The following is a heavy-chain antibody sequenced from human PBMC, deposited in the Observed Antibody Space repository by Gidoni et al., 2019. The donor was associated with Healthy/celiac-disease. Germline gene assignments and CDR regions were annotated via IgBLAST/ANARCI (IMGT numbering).Heavy chain of an antibody. CDR2: IKSKTDGGTT. D-gene: IGHD2-15*01. CDR3: TTGDCSGGSCYSPSYYYYGMDV. CDR1: GFTFSNAW. V-gene: IGHV3-15*01. Sequence: EVQLVESGGGLVKPGGSLRLSCAASGFTFSNAWMSWVRQAPGKGLEWVGRIKSKTDGGTTDYAAPVKGRFTISRDDSKNPLYLQMNSLKTEDTAVYYCTTGDCSGGSCYSPSYYYYGMDVWGQGTTVTVSS. J-gene: IGHJ6*02.